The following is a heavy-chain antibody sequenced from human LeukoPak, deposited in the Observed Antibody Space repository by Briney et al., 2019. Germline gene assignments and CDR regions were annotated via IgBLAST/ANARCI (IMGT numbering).Heavy chain of an antibody. Sequence: SQTLSLTCAISGDSVFSNSTAWNWIRQSPSRGLEGLGRTYYRSKSYNNYTESVKSPITINPDTSKNQFSLHLNTVTPEDTAVYYCARKGLSADSFDIWGQGTLVTVSS. CDR3: ARKGLSADSFDI. CDR2: TYYRSKSYN. J-gene: IGHJ3*02. V-gene: IGHV6-1*01. CDR1: GDSVFSNSTA. D-gene: IGHD4/OR15-4a*01.